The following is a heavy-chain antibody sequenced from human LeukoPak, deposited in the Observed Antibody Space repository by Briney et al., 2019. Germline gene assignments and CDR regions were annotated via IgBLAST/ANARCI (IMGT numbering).Heavy chain of an antibody. CDR3: VPRSRGMDV. D-gene: IGHD3-10*01. CDR2: IYSGGST. Sequence: QTGGSLRLSCAVSGFIVRSNYMSWVRQAPGKGLEWVSVIYSGGSTYYADSVKGRFIISRDNSKNTLYLQMNSLRAEDTAVYYCVPRSRGMDVWGQGTTVTVSS. V-gene: IGHV3-53*01. J-gene: IGHJ6*02. CDR1: GFIVRSNY.